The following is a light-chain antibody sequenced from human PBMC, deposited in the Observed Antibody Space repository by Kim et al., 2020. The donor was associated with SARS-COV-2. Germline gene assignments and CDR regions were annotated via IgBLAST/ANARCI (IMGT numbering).Light chain of an antibody. CDR1: QSVLYSSDNKDY. V-gene: IGKV4-1*01. J-gene: IGKJ4*01. CDR3: QQYYGIPVT. CDR2: WAS. Sequence: DFEMTQSPDSLAVSLGETATINCKPSQSVLYSSDNKDYLAWYQQKPGQPPKLLIYWASTRESGVPDRFSGSGSGTDFTLTISSLQAEDVAVYYCQQYYGIPVTFGGGTKVDIK.